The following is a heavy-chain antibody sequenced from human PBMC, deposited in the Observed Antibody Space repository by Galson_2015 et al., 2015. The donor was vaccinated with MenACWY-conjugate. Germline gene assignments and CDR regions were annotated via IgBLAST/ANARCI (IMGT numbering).Heavy chain of an antibody. J-gene: IGHJ6*02. CDR3: AREGGRGCSSTSCYENHYYYGMDV. Sequence: SVKVSCKASGYTFTGYYMHWVRQAPGQGLEWMGWINPNSGGTNYAQKFQGRVTMTRDTSISTAYMELSRLRSDDTAVYYCAREGGRGCSSTSCYENHYYYGMDVWGQGTTVTVSS. CDR2: INPNSGGT. D-gene: IGHD2-2*01. CDR1: GYTFTGYY. V-gene: IGHV1-2*02.